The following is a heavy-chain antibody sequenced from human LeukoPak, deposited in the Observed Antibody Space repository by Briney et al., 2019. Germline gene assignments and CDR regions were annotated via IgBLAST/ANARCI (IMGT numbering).Heavy chain of an antibody. D-gene: IGHD3-10*01. Sequence: ASVKVSCKASGYTFTSYGISWVRQAPGQGLEWMGWINPNSGGTNYAQKFQGRVTMTRDTSISTAYMELSRLRSDDTAVYYCARGARSMVRGPNIDYWGQGTLVTVSS. J-gene: IGHJ4*02. CDR3: ARGARSMVRGPNIDY. CDR2: INPNSGGT. CDR1: GYTFTSYG. V-gene: IGHV1-2*02.